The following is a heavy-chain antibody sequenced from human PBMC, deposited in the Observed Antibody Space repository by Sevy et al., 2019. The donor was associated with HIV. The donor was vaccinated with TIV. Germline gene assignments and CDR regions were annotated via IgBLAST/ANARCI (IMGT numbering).Heavy chain of an antibody. Sequence: SETLSLTCAVSNYSISSGYYWGWIRQSPGKGLEWIGNIYHSGSTYYNPSLKSRVTISVDASKNCFSLRLTSVTAADTAVYYCARASGGDRLDYYGMDVWGQWTTVTVSS. CDR2: IYHSGST. D-gene: IGHD2-15*01. V-gene: IGHV4-38-2*01. CDR1: NYSISSGYY. CDR3: ARASGGDRLDYYGMDV. J-gene: IGHJ6*02.